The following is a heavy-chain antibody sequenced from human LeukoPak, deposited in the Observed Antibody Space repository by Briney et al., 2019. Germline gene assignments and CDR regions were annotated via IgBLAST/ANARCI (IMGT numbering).Heavy chain of an antibody. CDR2: IRYDGSNK. Sequence: PVGSLRLSCAASGFTFSSYGMHWVRQAPGKGLEWVAFIRYDGSNKYYADSVKGRFTISRDNSKNTLYLQMNSLRAEDTAVYYCAKDGSSIAAAGSINWFDPWGQGTLVTVSS. J-gene: IGHJ5*02. V-gene: IGHV3-30*02. D-gene: IGHD6-13*01. CDR3: AKDGSSIAAAGSINWFDP. CDR1: GFTFSSYG.